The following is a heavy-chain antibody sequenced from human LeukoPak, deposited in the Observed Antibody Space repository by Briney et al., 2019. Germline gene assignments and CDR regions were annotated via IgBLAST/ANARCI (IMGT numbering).Heavy chain of an antibody. CDR1: GYTFNTCG. CDR3: ARGLGIGAAGTSWFDA. CDR2: ISPYNGKT. D-gene: IGHD6-13*01. J-gene: IGHJ5*02. Sequence: ASVKVSCKASGYTFNTCGITWVRQARGQGLEWMEWISPYNGKTKYAQKVQGRVTMTTDTSTSTVYMELRSLRSDDTAVYYCARGLGIGAAGTSWFDAWGQGTLVTVSS. V-gene: IGHV1-18*01.